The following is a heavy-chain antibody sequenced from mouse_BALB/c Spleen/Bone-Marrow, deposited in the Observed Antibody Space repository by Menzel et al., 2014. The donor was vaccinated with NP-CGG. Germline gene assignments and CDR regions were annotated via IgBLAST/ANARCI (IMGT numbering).Heavy chain of an antibody. CDR1: GYTFSTYW. Sequence: VHLVESGAELMKPGASVKISCKATGYTFSTYWIEWVKQRPGHGLEWIGEFLPGSGAINYNEKFKGKATFTADTSSNTAYMQLSSLTSEDSAVYYCARLITTGGFAYWGQGTLVTVSA. CDR2: FLPGSGAI. CDR3: ARLITTGGFAY. V-gene: IGHV1-9*01. J-gene: IGHJ3*01. D-gene: IGHD2-4*01.